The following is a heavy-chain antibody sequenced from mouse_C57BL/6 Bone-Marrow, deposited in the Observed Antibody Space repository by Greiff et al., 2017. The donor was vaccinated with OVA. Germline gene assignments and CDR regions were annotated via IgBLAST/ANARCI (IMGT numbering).Heavy chain of an antibody. CDR2: IDPGDGDT. CDR1: GYAFSSSW. Sequence: QVQLKQSGPELVKPGASVKLSCKASGYAFSSSWMNWVKQRPGQGLEWIGRIDPGDGDTNYNGKFKGKATLTADKSSSTAYMQLSSLTSEDSAVYCCARFTCFDDWGQGTTLTVSS. V-gene: IGHV1-82*01. CDR3: ARFTCFDD. J-gene: IGHJ2*01. D-gene: IGHD1-1*01.